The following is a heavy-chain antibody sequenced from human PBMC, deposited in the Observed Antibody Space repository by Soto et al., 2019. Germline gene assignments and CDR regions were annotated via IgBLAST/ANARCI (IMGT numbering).Heavy chain of an antibody. CDR1: GFTFSSYG. D-gene: IGHD2-15*01. CDR3: AKESGGGYTPFDY. CDR2: ISYDGSIQ. V-gene: IGHV3-30*18. Sequence: QVQLVESGGGVVQPGRSLRLSCAASGFTFSSYGMHWVRQAPGKGLEWVAVISYDGSIQYSADSVKGRFTISRDNSKSTLYLQMNSLRSDDTAVYYWAKESGGGYTPFDYWGQGTLVTVSS. J-gene: IGHJ4*02.